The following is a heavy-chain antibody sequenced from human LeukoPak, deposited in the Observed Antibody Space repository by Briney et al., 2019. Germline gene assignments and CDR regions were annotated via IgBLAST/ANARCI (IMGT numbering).Heavy chain of an antibody. Sequence: GGSLRLSCAASGFTVSSSYMSWVRQAPGKGLEWVSMLYSGGTTYYADSVKGRFTISRDNAKNSLYLQMNSLRAEDTAVYYCARDSFSVVVAAIRWFDPWGQGTLVTVSS. CDR1: GFTVSSSY. J-gene: IGHJ5*02. CDR3: ARDSFSVVVAAIRWFDP. CDR2: LYSGGTT. V-gene: IGHV3-53*01. D-gene: IGHD2-15*01.